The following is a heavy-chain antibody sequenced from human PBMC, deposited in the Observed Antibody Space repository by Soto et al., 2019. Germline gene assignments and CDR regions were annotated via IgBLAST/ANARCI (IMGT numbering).Heavy chain of an antibody. Sequence: SETLSLTCAVYGGSFSGYYWSWIRQPPGKGLEWIGEINHSGSTNYNPSLKSRVTISVDTSKNQFSLKLSSVTAADTAVYYCARANSIAAADKYFQHWGQGTLVTVSS. CDR2: INHSGST. CDR1: GGSFSGYY. D-gene: IGHD6-13*01. V-gene: IGHV4-34*01. CDR3: ARANSIAAADKYFQH. J-gene: IGHJ1*01.